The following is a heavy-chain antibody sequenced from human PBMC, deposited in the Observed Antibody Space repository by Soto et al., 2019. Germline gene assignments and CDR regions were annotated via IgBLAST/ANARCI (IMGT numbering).Heavy chain of an antibody. D-gene: IGHD3-3*01. J-gene: IGHJ4*02. CDR3: ASYNFGVFFDY. CDR2: VHYSGST. Sequence: SETLSLTCSVSGGSISNYYWSWIRQPPGKGLEWIGYVHYSGSTNYNPSLKSRVTISVDTSKKQFSLKLSSVTAADTAVYYCASYNFGVFFDYWGQGTLVTVSS. V-gene: IGHV4-59*01. CDR1: GGSISNYY.